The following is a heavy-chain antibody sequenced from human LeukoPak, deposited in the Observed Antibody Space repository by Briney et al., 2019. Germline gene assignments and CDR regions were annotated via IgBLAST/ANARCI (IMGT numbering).Heavy chain of an antibody. D-gene: IGHD6-19*01. CDR1: GFIFSSSW. Sequence: GGSLRLSCAASGFIFSSSWMSWVRQAPGKGLEWVANIKYDGSQTSYVDSVKGRFTISRDNAKNSLYLQTNSLRAEDTAVYYCARDPQWLVHIWLDPWGQGTLVTVSS. CDR3: ARDPQWLVHIWLDP. CDR2: IKYDGSQT. J-gene: IGHJ5*02. V-gene: IGHV3-7*01.